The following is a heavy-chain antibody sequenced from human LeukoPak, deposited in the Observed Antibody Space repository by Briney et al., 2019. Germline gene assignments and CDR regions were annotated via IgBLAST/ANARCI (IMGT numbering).Heavy chain of an antibody. CDR2: ISSSSSTI. J-gene: IGHJ4*02. D-gene: IGHD6-19*01. CDR3: ARLRWLVLGGDFDY. Sequence: PGGSLRLSCAASGFTFNSYSMNWVRQAPGKGLEWVSYISSSSSTIYYADSVKGRFTISRDNAKNSLYLQMNSLRDEDTAVYYCARLRWLVLGGDFDYWGQGTLVTVSS. CDR1: GFTFNSYS. V-gene: IGHV3-48*02.